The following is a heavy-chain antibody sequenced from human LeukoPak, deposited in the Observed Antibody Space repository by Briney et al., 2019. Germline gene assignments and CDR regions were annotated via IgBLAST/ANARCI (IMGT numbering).Heavy chain of an antibody. CDR2: IYYSGST. CDR3: ARRDDDYGGRYGMDV. CDR1: GGSIIGYY. Sequence: SGTLSLPCTVSGGSIIGYYWSWIRQPPGKGLEWIGYIYYSGSTNYNPSLKSRVTISVDTSKNQFSLKLSSVTAADTAVYYCARRDDDYGGRYGMDVWGQGTTVTVSS. J-gene: IGHJ6*02. D-gene: IGHD4-23*01. V-gene: IGHV4-59*01.